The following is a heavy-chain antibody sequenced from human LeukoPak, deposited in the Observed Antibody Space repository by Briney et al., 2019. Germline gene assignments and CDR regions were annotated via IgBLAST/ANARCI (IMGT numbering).Heavy chain of an antibody. J-gene: IGHJ4*02. D-gene: IGHD3-22*01. CDR2: ISWNSGSI. Sequence: PGGSLRLSCAASGFAFDDYAMHWVRQAPGKGLEWVSGISWNSGSIGYADSVKGRFTISRDNAKNSLYLQMNSLRAEDTPLYYCAKDDGSSCYGAYENWDQGTLVTVSS. V-gene: IGHV3-9*01. CDR3: AKDDGSSCYGAYEN. CDR1: GFAFDDYA.